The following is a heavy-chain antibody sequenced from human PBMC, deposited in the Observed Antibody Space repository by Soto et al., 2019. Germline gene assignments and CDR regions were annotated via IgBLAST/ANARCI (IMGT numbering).Heavy chain of an antibody. CDR3: ARGAGLSQYNYYINV. Sequence: QVQLVESGGGVVQPGRSLRLSCAASGFTFSSYGMHWVRQAPGKGLEWVAIISFDGSNRYYADSVKGRFTISRYSSKNTMYLQVNSLRAEDTAVYYCARGAGLSQYNYYINVWRKGTTVTVSS. V-gene: IGHV3-33*01. CDR1: GFTFSSYG. CDR2: ISFDGSNR. J-gene: IGHJ6*03. D-gene: IGHD6-19*01.